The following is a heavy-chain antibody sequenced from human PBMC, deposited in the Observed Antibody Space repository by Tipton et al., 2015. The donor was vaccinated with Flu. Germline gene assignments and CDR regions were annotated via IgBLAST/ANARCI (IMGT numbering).Heavy chain of an antibody. CDR1: GGSIRNGNNY. CDR2: IYYDGST. D-gene: IGHD3-16*02. V-gene: IGHV4-31*03. CDR3: ARGYPKNYDHYYGMDV. J-gene: IGHJ6*02. Sequence: TLSLTCTVSGGSIRNGNNYWSWIRQLPGKGLECIGYIYYDGSTNYNPTLKSRVTMSVDTSNNQFSLKLNSVTAADTAVYYCARGYPKNYDHYYGMDVWGQGTTVTVSS.